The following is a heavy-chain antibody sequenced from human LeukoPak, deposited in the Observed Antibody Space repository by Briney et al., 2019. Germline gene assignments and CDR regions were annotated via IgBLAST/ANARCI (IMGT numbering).Heavy chain of an antibody. CDR3: AKEDDFWSGYNY. V-gene: IGHV3-23*01. Sequence: PGGSLRLSCAASGFTFSSYAMSWVRQAPGKGLEWVSAISGSGGSTYYAGSVKGRFTISRDNSKNTLYLQMNSLRAEDMAVYYCAKEDDFWSGYNYWGQGTLVTVSS. CDR1: GFTFSSYA. J-gene: IGHJ4*02. D-gene: IGHD3-3*01. CDR2: ISGSGGST.